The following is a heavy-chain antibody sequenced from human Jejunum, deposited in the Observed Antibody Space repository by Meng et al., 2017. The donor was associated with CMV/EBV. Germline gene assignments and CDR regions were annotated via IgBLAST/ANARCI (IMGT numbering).Heavy chain of an antibody. J-gene: IGHJ4*02. CDR2: LWYDGSRK. Sequence: SGYPLSCDVIRWGRQGPGKGLEWVAVLWYDGSRKYFADSVQGRFSISRDDSKNTVYLQMNSLRAEDTAVYYCARDNDGSSHYSQFDYWGQGTLVTVSS. CDR1: GYPLSCDV. D-gene: IGHD3-22*01. V-gene: IGHV3-33*01. CDR3: ARDNDGSSHYSQFDY.